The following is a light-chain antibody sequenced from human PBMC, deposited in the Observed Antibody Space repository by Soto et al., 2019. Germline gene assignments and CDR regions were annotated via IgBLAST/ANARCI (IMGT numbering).Light chain of an antibody. CDR1: SSDVGTYDR. CDR2: DVS. Sequence: QSVLTQPPSVSGSPGQSVTISCTGTSSDVGTYDRVSWYQQPPGTAPKLMVYDVSSRPSGVPELFSGSKSGNTASLTISGLQADDEAEYYCSSYTTRDTHVFGTGTKLTVL. J-gene: IGLJ1*01. V-gene: IGLV2-18*02. CDR3: SSYTTRDTHV.